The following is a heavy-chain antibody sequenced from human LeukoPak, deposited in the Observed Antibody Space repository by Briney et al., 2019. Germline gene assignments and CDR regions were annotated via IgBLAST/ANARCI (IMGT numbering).Heavy chain of an antibody. Sequence: GGSLRLSCAASGFTFSSYAMHWVRQAPGKGLEWVSAISGSGGSTYYADSVKGRFTISRDNSKNTLYLQMNSLRAEDTAVYYCAKNIVLMVYAINYFDYWGQGTLVTVSS. CDR1: GFTFSSYA. CDR3: AKNIVLMVYAINYFDY. D-gene: IGHD2-8*01. V-gene: IGHV3-23*01. J-gene: IGHJ4*02. CDR2: ISGSGGST.